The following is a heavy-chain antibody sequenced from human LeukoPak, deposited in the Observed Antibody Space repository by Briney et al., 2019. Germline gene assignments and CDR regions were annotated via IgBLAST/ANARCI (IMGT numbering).Heavy chain of an antibody. V-gene: IGHV1-46*01. D-gene: IGHD2-2*01. CDR2: INPSGGST. J-gene: IGHJ5*02. Sequence: GASVKVSCKASGYTFTSYYMHWVRQAPGQGLEWMGIINPSGGSTSYAQKFQGRVTMTRDTSTSTVYMELSSLRSEDTAVYYCARDRADCSSTSCYAASVDWFDPWGQGTLVTVSS. CDR3: ARDRADCSSTSCYAASVDWFDP. CDR1: GYTFTSYY.